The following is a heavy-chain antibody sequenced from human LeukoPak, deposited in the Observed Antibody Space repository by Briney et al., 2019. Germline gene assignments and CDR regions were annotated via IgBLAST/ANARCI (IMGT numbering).Heavy chain of an antibody. Sequence: ASVKVSCKASGYTFTSYGISWARQAPGQGLEWMGWISAYNGNTNYAQKFQGRVTMTTDTSTSTAYMELRSLRSDDTAVYYCARQWLDYDAFDIWGQGTMVTVSS. CDR1: GYTFTSYG. J-gene: IGHJ3*02. V-gene: IGHV1-18*01. D-gene: IGHD6-19*01. CDR3: ARQWLDYDAFDI. CDR2: ISAYNGNT.